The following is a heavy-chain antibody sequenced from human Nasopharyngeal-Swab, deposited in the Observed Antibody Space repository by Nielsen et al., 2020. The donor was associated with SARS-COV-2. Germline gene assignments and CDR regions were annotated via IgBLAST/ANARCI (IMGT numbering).Heavy chain of an antibody. CDR3: ARGSVYHTLLY. CDR1: GFTFSSYN. V-gene: IGHV3-21*01. Sequence: GESLKISCAASGFTFSSYNMNWVRQAPGKGLEWVSSISTTNGSMDYADSVKGRFTISRDNAKNSLFLQMNNLRVEDTAVYYCARGSVYHTLLYWGHGSLVIV. D-gene: IGHD3-3*01. J-gene: IGHJ4*01. CDR2: ISTTNGSM.